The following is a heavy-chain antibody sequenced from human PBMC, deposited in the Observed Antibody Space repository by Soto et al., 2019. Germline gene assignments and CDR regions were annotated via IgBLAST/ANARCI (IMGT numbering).Heavy chain of an antibody. D-gene: IGHD3-22*01. V-gene: IGHV3-11*06. Sequence: GGSLRLSCAASGFTFSDYYMSWIRQAPGKGLEWVSYISSSSSYTNYADSVKGRFTISRDNAKNSLYLQMNSLRAEDTAVYYCARRRYYYDSSGHIYYFDYWGQGTLVTVSS. CDR1: GFTFSDYY. J-gene: IGHJ4*02. CDR3: ARRRYYYDSSGHIYYFDY. CDR2: ISSSSSYT.